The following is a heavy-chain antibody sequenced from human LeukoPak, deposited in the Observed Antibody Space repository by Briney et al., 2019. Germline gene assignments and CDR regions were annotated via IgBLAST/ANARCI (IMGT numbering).Heavy chain of an antibody. D-gene: IGHD4-11*01. CDR3: ARDNYRIGYFDY. V-gene: IGHV3-21*01. CDR2: ISSSSSYI. CDR1: GFTFSSYS. J-gene: IGHJ4*02. Sequence: GGSLRLSCAASGFTFSSYSMNWVRQAPGKGLEWVSSISSSSSYIYYADSVKGRFTISRDNAKNSLYLQMNSLRAEDTAVYYCARDNYRIGYFDYWGQGTLVTVSS.